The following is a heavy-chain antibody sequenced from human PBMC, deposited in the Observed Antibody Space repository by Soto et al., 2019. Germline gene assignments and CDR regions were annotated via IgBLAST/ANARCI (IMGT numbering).Heavy chain of an antibody. V-gene: IGHV4-39*01. D-gene: IGHD2-15*01. J-gene: IGHJ6*02. CDR2: IYYSGST. CDR1: GGSISSSSYY. Sequence: SETLSLTCTVSGGSISSSSYYWGWIRQPPGKGLEWIGSIYYSGSTYYNPSLKSRVTISVDTSKNQFSLKLSSVTAADTAVYYCATVVGYCSGGSCSLAYYYYYYGMDVWGQGTTVTVSS. CDR3: ATVVGYCSGGSCSLAYYYYYYGMDV.